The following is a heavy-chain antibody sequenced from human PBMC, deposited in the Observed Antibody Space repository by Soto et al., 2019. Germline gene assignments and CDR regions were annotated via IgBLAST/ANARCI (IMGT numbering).Heavy chain of an antibody. CDR3: ARSDNRNSLYGLDV. V-gene: IGHV4-34*01. Sequence: PSETLSLTCAVSGGSINGTYWGWVRLCRGKGLGWSGEINNRGSSDYNPSLKSRVTLLTDASMNPVTLELTSVTAADTAVYYCARSDNRNSLYGLDVWGQGTAVTVSS. J-gene: IGHJ6*02. CDR2: INNRGSS. D-gene: IGHD1-7*01. CDR1: GGSINGTY.